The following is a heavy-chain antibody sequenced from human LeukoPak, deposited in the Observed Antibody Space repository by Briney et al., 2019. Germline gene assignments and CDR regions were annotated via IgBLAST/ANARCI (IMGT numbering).Heavy chain of an antibody. Sequence: SETLSLTCTVSGCSISRYYWSWIRQPPGKGLEWIGNIYYNGSTNYKPSLKSRVTISVHTSKTQFSLNLRSLTAADPAVNYCARGGYSGYAFDRWGQGTRVTVSS. CDR1: GCSISRYY. D-gene: IGHD6-25*01. V-gene: IGHV4-59*01. CDR2: IYYNGST. J-gene: IGHJ5*02. CDR3: ARGGYSGYAFDR.